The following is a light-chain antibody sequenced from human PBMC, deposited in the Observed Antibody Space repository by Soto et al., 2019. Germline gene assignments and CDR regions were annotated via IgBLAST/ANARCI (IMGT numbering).Light chain of an antibody. CDR2: GTS. Sequence: DIVLTQSPGTLSLSPGEGATLSCRASQSLSTVFLAWYQQKPGQAPRLLIYGTSRKATGIPDRFSGSGSGTDFTLTISRLEPEDFATYYCQQANSFPLTFGGGTKVEIK. CDR3: QQANSFPLT. CDR1: QSLSTVF. J-gene: IGKJ4*01. V-gene: IGKV3-20*01.